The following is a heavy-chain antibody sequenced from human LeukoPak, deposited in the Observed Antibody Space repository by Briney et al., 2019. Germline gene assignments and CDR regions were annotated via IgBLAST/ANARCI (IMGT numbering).Heavy chain of an antibody. CDR1: GGSIRDFY. V-gene: IGHV4-59*01. D-gene: IGHD6-19*01. Sequence: SETLSLTCTVSGGSIRDFYWSWIRQSPQRRLEFIGYIQNSGSAEYNPSLKSRVTISVDTSKSQFSLKLKSVTAADTAVYYCASLAVPFGWYGGSYYSYMDVWSKGTKITVSS. CDR2: IQNSGSA. CDR3: ASLAVPFGWYGGSYYSYMDV. J-gene: IGHJ6*03.